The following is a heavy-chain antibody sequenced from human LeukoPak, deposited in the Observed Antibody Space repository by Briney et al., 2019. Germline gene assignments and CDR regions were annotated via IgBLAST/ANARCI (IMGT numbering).Heavy chain of an antibody. CDR2: ISPGDSDT. CDR3: ARLSTERHFDN. CDR1: GYRFTSYS. J-gene: IGHJ4*02. Sequence: GESLKISCKGSGYRFTSYSIGWVRQMPGKSLEWMWIISPGDSDTSKSPSFQGQVTISAAKSISTAYLQRSSLKTSDTAMYYCARLSTERHFDNWGQETLVTVSS. V-gene: IGHV5-51*01. D-gene: IGHD2-2*01.